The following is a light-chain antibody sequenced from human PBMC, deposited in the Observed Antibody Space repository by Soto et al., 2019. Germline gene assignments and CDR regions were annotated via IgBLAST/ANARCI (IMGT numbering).Light chain of an antibody. CDR2: DVS. V-gene: IGLV2-11*01. CDR1: SRDVGTYNY. Sequence: QSALTQPRSVSGSPGQSVTISCTGTSRDVGTYNYVSWYQQHPGKAPKLMIYDVSQRPSGVPDRFSGSKSGNTASLTISGLQAEDESDYYCCSDAGSYTSVFGGGTKVTVL. J-gene: IGLJ2*01. CDR3: CSDAGSYTSV.